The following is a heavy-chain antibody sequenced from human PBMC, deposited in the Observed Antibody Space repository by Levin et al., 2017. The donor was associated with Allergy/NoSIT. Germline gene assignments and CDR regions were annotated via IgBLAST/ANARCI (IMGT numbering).Heavy chain of an antibody. CDR2: ISGSGGST. D-gene: IGHD3-3*01. CDR3: AKDSGDVDTIFGVVIIWGAFDI. CDR1: GFTFSSYA. Sequence: GESLKISCAASGFTFSSYAMSWVRQAPGKGLEWVSAISGSGGSTYYADSVKGRFTISRDNSKNTLYLQMNSLRAEDTAVYYCAKDSGDVDTIFGVVIIWGAFDIWGQGTMVTVSS. J-gene: IGHJ3*02. V-gene: IGHV3-23*01.